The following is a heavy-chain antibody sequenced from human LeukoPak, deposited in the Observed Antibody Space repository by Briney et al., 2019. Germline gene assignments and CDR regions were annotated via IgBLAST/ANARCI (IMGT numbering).Heavy chain of an antibody. V-gene: IGHV4-61*08. CDR3: ARDLFYSNGFDS. Sequence: SETLSLTCTVSGGSISSGGYYWSWIRQHPGKGLEWIGYIYYSGNTNYNPSLKSRVTISVDTSKNQFSLKLSSVTAADTAVYYCARDLFYSNGFDSWGQGTLVTVSS. J-gene: IGHJ4*02. CDR2: IYYSGNT. D-gene: IGHD4-4*01. CDR1: GGSISSGGYY.